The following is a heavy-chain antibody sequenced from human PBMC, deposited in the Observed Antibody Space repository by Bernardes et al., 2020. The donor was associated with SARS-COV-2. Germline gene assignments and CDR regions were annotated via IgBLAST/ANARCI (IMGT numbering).Heavy chain of an antibody. Sequence: ETLSLTCTVSGGSINTYYWSWIRQPPGKGLEWIGYISYSGTTNYNPSLKSRVTISVDTSKNQFSLKLSSVTAADTAVYYCARHRGGSTWANWFDPWGQGTLVTASS. CDR1: GGSINTYY. V-gene: IGHV4-59*08. J-gene: IGHJ5*02. D-gene: IGHD3-16*01. CDR3: ARHRGGSTWANWFDP. CDR2: ISYSGTT.